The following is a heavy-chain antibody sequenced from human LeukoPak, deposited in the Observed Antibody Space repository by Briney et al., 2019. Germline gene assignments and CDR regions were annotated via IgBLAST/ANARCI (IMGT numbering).Heavy chain of an antibody. Sequence: GGSLRLSCAASGFTFSNYGMSWVRQAPGKGPEWVSAISGGSISTYYADSVEGRFTISRDNSKNTLYLQINTLRGEDAAVYYCAKDRGPGFSVRGDAFDIWGQGTVVTVSS. J-gene: IGHJ3*02. CDR1: GFTFSNYG. D-gene: IGHD3-10*01. CDR3: AKDRGPGFSVRGDAFDI. CDR2: ISGGSIST. V-gene: IGHV3-23*01.